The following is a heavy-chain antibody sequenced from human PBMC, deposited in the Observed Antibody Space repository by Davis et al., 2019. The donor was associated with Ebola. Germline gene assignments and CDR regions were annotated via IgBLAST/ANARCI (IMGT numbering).Heavy chain of an antibody. Sequence: GESLNISCSASGFIFSTYVLSWVRQAPGKGLEWVSTYGTSSDTYYADSVKGRFTISRDNAKNPLDLQMNSLRGEDTALYYCAKGRTIPLALDFWGQGTLVTVSS. V-gene: IGHV3-23*01. J-gene: IGHJ4*02. D-gene: IGHD2-2*02. CDR1: GFIFSTYV. CDR2: GTSSDT. CDR3: AKGRTIPLALDF.